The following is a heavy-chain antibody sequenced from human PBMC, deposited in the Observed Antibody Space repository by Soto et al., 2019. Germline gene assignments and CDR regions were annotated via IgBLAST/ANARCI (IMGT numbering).Heavy chain of an antibody. J-gene: IGHJ4*02. CDR1: GFTFSHYA. CDR2: ISASGGST. D-gene: IGHD6-19*01. Sequence: EVQLLESGGGLVQPGGSLRLSCAASGFTFSHYAMSWVRQAPVKGLEWLASISASGGSTYYADSVKGRFTISRDNAKDTLYLQMYSLRAEDTAVYYCATRHSSGFDYLGQGTLVTVSS. V-gene: IGHV3-23*01. CDR3: ATRHSSGFDY.